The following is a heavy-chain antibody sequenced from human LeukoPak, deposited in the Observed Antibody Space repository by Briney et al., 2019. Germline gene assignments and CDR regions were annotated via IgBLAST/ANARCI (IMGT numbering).Heavy chain of an antibody. CDR1: GFTFNTYA. CDR2: ISSSSSTI. J-gene: IGHJ4*02. CDR3: ARGNLIRVEGEGY. Sequence: GGSLRLSCAASGFTFNTYAMSWVRQAPGKGLEWVSYISSSSSTIYYADSVKGRFTISRDNAKNSLYLQMISLRAEDTAIYFCARGNLIRVEGEGYWGQGTLVTVSS. V-gene: IGHV3-48*01. D-gene: IGHD3-16*01.